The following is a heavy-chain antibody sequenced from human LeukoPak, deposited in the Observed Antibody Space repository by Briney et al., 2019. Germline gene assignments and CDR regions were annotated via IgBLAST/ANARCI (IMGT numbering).Heavy chain of an antibody. CDR1: GFSLSTSGVG. CDR2: IYWDDDK. D-gene: IGHD3-10*01. CDR3: AHSFETFGELFRSSCFDY. V-gene: IGHV2-5*02. Sequence: SGPTLVKPTHTLTLTCTFSGFSLSTSGVGVGWIRQPPGKALEWLALIYWDDDKRYSPSLKSRLTITKDTSKNQVVLTMTNMDPVDTATYYCAHSFETFGELFRSSCFDYWGQGTLVTGSS. J-gene: IGHJ4*02.